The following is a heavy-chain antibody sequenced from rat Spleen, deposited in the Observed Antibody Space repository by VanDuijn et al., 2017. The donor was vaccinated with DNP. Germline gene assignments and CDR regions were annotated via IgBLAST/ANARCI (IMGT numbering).Heavy chain of an antibody. J-gene: IGHJ2*01. CDR3: ARPIYNNPGGFSY. Sequence: EVQLVESGGGLVQPGRSLKLSCAASGFTFSDYYMAWVRQAPTKGLEWVSYITYDGGNTYYRDSVKGRFTISRDNAKSTLYLQMNSLRSEDMATYYCARPIYNNPGGFSYWGQGVMVTVSS. D-gene: IGHD1-10*01. CDR2: ITYDGGNT. V-gene: IGHV5-22*01. CDR1: GFTFSDYY.